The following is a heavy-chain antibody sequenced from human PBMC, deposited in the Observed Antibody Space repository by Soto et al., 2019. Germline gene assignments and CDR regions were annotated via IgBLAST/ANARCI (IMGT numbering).Heavy chain of an antibody. Sequence: EVQLVESGGGLVQPGRSLRLSCAASGFTFDDYAMHWVRQAPGKGLEWVSGISWNSGSIGYADSVKGRFTISRDNAKNSLYLQMNSLRAEDTALYYCAKGNLGWSIGYWGQGTLVTVSS. CDR1: GFTFDDYA. D-gene: IGHD6-19*01. CDR3: AKGNLGWSIGY. V-gene: IGHV3-9*01. J-gene: IGHJ4*02. CDR2: ISWNSGSI.